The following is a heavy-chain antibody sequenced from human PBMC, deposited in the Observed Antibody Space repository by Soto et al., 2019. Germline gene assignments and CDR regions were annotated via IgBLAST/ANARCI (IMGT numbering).Heavy chain of an antibody. V-gene: IGHV4-30-2*01. Sequence: SDILYLTCALLGNSIHSPGSSWTYIRQPPGEGLEWIGYIYHSGSTYYNPSLKSRVTILVDRSKNQFSLKLSFVTAADTAVYYCARGDTAMAIDAFDIWGQGTMVS. CDR1: GNSIHSPGSS. CDR2: IYHSGST. J-gene: IGHJ3*02. D-gene: IGHD5-18*01. CDR3: ARGDTAMAIDAFDI.